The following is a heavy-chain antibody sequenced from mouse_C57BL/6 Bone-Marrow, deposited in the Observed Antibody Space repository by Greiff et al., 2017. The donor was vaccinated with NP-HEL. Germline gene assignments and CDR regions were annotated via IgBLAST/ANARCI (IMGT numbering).Heavy chain of an antibody. J-gene: IGHJ4*01. CDR1: GFTFSDYG. V-gene: IGHV5-15*04. Sequence: EVKVVESGGGLVQPGGSLKLSCAASGFTFSDYGMAWVRQAPRKGPEWVAFISNLAYSIYYADTVTGRFTISRENAKNTLYLEMSSLRSEDTAMYYCARRGWLLRRDAMDYWGQGTSVTVSS. D-gene: IGHD2-3*01. CDR3: ARRGWLLRRDAMDY. CDR2: ISNLAYSI.